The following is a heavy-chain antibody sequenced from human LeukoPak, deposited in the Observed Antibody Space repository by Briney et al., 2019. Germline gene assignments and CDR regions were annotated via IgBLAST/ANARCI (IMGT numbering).Heavy chain of an antibody. CDR3: ARVLRYCSGGNCYSGGLGYMDV. V-gene: IGHV3-7*03. Sequence: GGSLRLSCAASGFSFSSYWMSWVRQAPGKGLEWVANIKQDGSEKYYADSVKGRFTISRDNAKNSLFLQMNSLRAEDTAVYYCARVLRYCSGGNCYSGGLGYMDVWGKGTTVTISS. CDR1: GFSFSSYW. J-gene: IGHJ6*03. D-gene: IGHD2-15*01. CDR2: IKQDGSEK.